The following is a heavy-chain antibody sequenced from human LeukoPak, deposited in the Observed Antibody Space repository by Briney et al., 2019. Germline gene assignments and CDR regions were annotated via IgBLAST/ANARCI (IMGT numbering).Heavy chain of an antibody. CDR1: GFTFSSYS. D-gene: IGHD6-6*01. CDR2: ISSSSSYI. V-gene: IGHV3-21*01. J-gene: IGHJ1*01. Sequence: PGGSLRLSCAASGFTFSSYSMNWVRQAPGKGLEWVSSISSSSSYIYYADSVKGRFTISRDNAKNSLYLQMNSLRAEDTAVYYCARDPDLFYSSSLHWGQGTLVTVSS. CDR3: ARDPDLFYSSSLH.